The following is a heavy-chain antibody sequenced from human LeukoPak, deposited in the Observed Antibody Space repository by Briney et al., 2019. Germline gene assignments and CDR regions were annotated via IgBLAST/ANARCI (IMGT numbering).Heavy chain of an antibody. J-gene: IGHJ6*02. Sequence: GGSLRLSCAASGFTVSTNYMSWVRQAPGKGLEWVSVLYSDGTTHYADSVKGRFTTSRDNSENTLYLHMNSLRAEDTAVYFCARDWASYSDAYYFYYGMDVWGQGTTVTVSS. D-gene: IGHD3-22*01. CDR1: GFTVSTNY. V-gene: IGHV3-53*01. CDR2: LYSDGTT. CDR3: ARDWASYSDAYYFYYGMDV.